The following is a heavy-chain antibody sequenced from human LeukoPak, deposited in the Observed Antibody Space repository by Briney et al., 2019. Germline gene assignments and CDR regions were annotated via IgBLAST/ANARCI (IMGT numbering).Heavy chain of an antibody. V-gene: IGHV3-30-3*01. D-gene: IGHD1-7*01. CDR1: GFIFSTYN. CDR2: ISYDGNNK. CDR3: ARDNWNYGSSMDV. J-gene: IGHJ6*02. Sequence: GGFLRLSCAASGFIFSTYNMHWVRQAPGKGLAWVASISYDGNNKNYADSVKGRFTVSRDNSKNTLYLQMNSLSAEDTAVYYCARDNWNYGSSMDVWGQGTTVTVSS.